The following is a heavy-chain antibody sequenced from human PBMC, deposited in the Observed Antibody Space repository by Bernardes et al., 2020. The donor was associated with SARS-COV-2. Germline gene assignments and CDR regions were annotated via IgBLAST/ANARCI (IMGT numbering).Heavy chain of an antibody. V-gene: IGHV3-7*01. CDR1: GFTFSSYW. D-gene: IGHD3-10*01. Sequence: GGSLRLSCAASGFTFSSYWMSWVPQAPGKGLEWVANIKQDGSEKYYVDSVKGRFTISRDNAKNSLYLQMNSLRAEDTAVYYCARVPPYYYGSGSYPGGGMDVWGQGTTVTVSS. J-gene: IGHJ6*02. CDR3: ARVPPYYYGSGSYPGGGMDV. CDR2: IKQDGSEK.